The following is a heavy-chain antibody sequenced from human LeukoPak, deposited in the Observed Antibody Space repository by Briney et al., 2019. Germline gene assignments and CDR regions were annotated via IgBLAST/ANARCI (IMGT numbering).Heavy chain of an antibody. CDR1: GFTVSSNY. V-gene: IGHV3-53*01. CDR3: ARAPFLRAFDI. CDR2: IYSGGST. Sequence: GGSLRLSCAASGFTVSSNYMSWVRQAPGKGLEWVSVIYSGGSTYYADSVKGRFTISRDNSKNTLYLQMNSLRAEDTAVYYCARAPFLRAFDIWGQGPMVTVSS. D-gene: IGHD2/OR15-2a*01. J-gene: IGHJ3*02.